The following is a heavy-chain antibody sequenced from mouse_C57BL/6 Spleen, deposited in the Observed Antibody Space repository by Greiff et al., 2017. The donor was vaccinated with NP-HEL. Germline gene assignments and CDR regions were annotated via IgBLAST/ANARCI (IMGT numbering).Heavy chain of an antibody. Sequence: EVKLMESGGGLVKPGGSLKLSCAASGFTFSDYGMHWVRQAPEKGLEWVAYISSGSSTIYYADTVKGRFTISRDNAKNTLFLQMTSLRSEDTAMYYCARRDRGYFDYWGQGTTLTVSS. J-gene: IGHJ2*01. V-gene: IGHV5-17*01. CDR3: ARRDRGYFDY. CDR2: ISSGSSTI. D-gene: IGHD3-3*01. CDR1: GFTFSDYG.